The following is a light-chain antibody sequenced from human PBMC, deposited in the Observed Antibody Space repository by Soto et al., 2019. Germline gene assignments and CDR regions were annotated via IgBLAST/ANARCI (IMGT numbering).Light chain of an antibody. CDR1: QGISSY. V-gene: IGKV1-9*01. CDR3: QQLNSYQWT. J-gene: IGKJ1*01. Sequence: IQLTQSPSSLSASVGDRVTITCRASQGISSYLAWYQQKPGKAPKLLIYAASTLQSVVPSRFSGSGSGTEFILPISSLQPDDFATYYCQQLNSYQWTFGQGTKVDNK. CDR2: AAS.